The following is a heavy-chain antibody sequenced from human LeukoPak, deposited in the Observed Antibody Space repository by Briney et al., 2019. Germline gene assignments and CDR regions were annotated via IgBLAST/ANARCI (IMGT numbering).Heavy chain of an antibody. V-gene: IGHV1-18*01. D-gene: IGHD3-9*01. J-gene: IGHJ5*02. CDR3: ARGGGYDILTVYYRPADP. CDR1: GYSFTTYS. Sequence: GASVKVFFKASGYSFTTYSISWVRQAPGQGLEWMGWISAYNGDTNYAQKLQGRVTMTTDTSTSTAYMELRSLRSDDTAVYYCARGGGYDILTVYYRPADPWGQGTLVTVSS. CDR2: ISAYNGDT.